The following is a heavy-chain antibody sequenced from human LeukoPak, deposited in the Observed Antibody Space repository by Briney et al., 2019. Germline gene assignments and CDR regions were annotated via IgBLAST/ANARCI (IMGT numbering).Heavy chain of an antibody. J-gene: IGHJ3*02. CDR1: GFTFSSYA. CDR2: ISGSGGST. V-gene: IGHV3-23*01. D-gene: IGHD6-13*01. Sequence: PGGSLRLSCAASGFTFSSYAMSWVRQAPGKGLEWVSAISGSGGSTYYADSVKGRFTISRDNSKNTLYLQMNSLRAEDTAVYYCAKDYVGSSSWYESAFDIWGQGTMVTVSS. CDR3: AKDYVGSSSWYESAFDI.